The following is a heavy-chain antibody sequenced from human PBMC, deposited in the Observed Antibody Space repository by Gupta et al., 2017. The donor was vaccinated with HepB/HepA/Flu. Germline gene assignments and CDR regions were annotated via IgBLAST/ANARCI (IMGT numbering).Heavy chain of an antibody. J-gene: IGHJ5*02. CDR3: ARLWIQLSNWFDP. CDR2: IYYSGST. V-gene: IGHV4-39*01. D-gene: IGHD5-18*01. Sequence: QLQLQESGPGLVKPSETLSLTCTVSGGSISSSSYYWGWIRQPPGKGLEWIGSIYYSGSTYYNPSLKSRVTISVDTSKNQFSLKLSSVTAADTAVYYCARLWIQLSNWFDPGAREPWSPSPQ. CDR1: GGSISSSSYY.